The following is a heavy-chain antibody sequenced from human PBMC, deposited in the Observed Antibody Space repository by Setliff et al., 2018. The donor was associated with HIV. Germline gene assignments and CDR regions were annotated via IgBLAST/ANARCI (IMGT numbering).Heavy chain of an antibody. Sequence: SETLSLTCSVSGGSITNFYWHWIRQTAGMRLEWIGRVHSNGDPNYSPSLKSRVTMSVDTSQSHVSLKLTPVTAADTAVYYCARSYCVGSNCRYGLYYFDFWGQGALVTVSS. J-gene: IGHJ4*02. D-gene: IGHD2-15*01. CDR3: ARSYCVGSNCRYGLYYFDF. CDR1: GGSITNFY. CDR2: VHSNGDP. V-gene: IGHV4-4*07.